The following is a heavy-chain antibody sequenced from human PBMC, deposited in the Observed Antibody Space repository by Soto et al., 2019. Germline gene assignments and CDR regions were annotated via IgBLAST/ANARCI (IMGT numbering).Heavy chain of an antibody. V-gene: IGHV1-58*01. D-gene: IGHD6-13*01. CDR2: IVVGSGNT. CDR3: AADGSIAAYYYGMDV. Sequence: ASVKVSCKASGFTFTSSAVQWVRQARGQRLEWIGWIVVGSGNTNYAQKFQERVTITRDMSTSTAYMELSSLRSEDTAVYYCAADGSIAAYYYGMDVWGQGTTVTVSS. J-gene: IGHJ6*02. CDR1: GFTFTSSA.